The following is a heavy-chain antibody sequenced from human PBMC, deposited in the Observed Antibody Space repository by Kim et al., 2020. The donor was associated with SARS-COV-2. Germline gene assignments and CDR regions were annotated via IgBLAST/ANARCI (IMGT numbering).Heavy chain of an antibody. V-gene: IGHV3-23*01. CDR3: AKDRAHCTGGSCLGYFYGMDV. CDR1: GFTFSTYA. D-gene: IGHD2-15*01. Sequence: GGSLRLSCATSGFTFSTYAMNWVRQAPGKGLEWVSTISGYGGSTYYADSVKDRFTIARDNSDNTLFLHMNTLRAEDTAVYYCAKDRAHCTGGSCLGYFYGMDVWGQGTTVTVSS. CDR2: ISGYGGST. J-gene: IGHJ6*02.